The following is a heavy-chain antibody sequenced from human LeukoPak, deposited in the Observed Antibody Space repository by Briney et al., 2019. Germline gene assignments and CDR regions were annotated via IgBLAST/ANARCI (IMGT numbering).Heavy chain of an antibody. D-gene: IGHD4-23*01. Sequence: ASVKVSCKASGYTFTSYYMHWVRQAPGQGLEGMGIINPSGGSTSYAQKFQGRVTMTRDKSTSTVYMELSSLRSEDTAVYYCARDRDYGGKVYAFDIWGQGTMVTVSS. V-gene: IGHV1-46*01. J-gene: IGHJ3*02. CDR3: ARDRDYGGKVYAFDI. CDR2: INPSGGST. CDR1: GYTFTSYY.